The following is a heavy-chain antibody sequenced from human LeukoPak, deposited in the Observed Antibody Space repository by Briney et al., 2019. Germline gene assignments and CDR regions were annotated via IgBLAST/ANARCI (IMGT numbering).Heavy chain of an antibody. CDR3: ARGPPYYDILTGYYAAAAFDI. Sequence: GASVKVSCKASGYTFTSYGIGWVRQAPGQGLEWMGWISAYNGNTNYAQKLQGRVTMTTDTSTSTDYMELRSLRSDDTAVYYCARGPPYYDILTGYYAAAAFDIWGQGTMVTVSS. CDR1: GYTFTSYG. V-gene: IGHV1-18*01. CDR2: ISAYNGNT. D-gene: IGHD3-9*01. J-gene: IGHJ3*02.